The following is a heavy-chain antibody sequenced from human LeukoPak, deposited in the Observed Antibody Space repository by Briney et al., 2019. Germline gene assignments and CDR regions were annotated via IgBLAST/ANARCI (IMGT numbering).Heavy chain of an antibody. V-gene: IGHV3-33*08. CDR2: IRPDGSHI. J-gene: IGHJ4*02. CDR1: GFTFSSYW. D-gene: IGHD1-7*01. CDR3: LREVDWKYAFDY. Sequence: GGSLRLSCAASGFTFSSYWMNWARQAPGKGLEWVAVIRPDGSHISYVDPVKGRFTISRDNSNNMLYLQMNSLRADDTALYYCLREVDWKYAFDYWGRGTLVTVSS.